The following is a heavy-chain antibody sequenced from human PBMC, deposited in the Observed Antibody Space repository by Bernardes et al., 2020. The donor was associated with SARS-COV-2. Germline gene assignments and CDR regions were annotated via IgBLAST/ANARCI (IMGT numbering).Heavy chain of an antibody. V-gene: IGHV6-1*01. CDR1: GDSVSSNSAV. Sequence: SQTLSLTCSISGDSVSSNSAVWHWIRQSPSRGLEWLGSTSYRSKWNYDYAVSVKSRITISPDTSKNQFSLELTSVTPDDTAVYYCARGANYAMGVWGQGTTVKISS. CDR3: ARGANYAMGV. CDR2: TSYRSKWNY. J-gene: IGHJ6*02.